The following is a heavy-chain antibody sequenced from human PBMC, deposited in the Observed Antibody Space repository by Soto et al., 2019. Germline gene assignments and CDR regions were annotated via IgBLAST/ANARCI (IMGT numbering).Heavy chain of an antibody. J-gene: IGHJ6*02. CDR1: GYTFTSYG. CDR2: ISAYNGNT. D-gene: IGHD2-2*01. Sequence: GASVKVSCKASGYTFTSYGISWVRQAPGQGLEWMGWISAYNGNTNYAQKLQGRVTMTTDTSTSTAYMELRSLRSDDTAVYYCARASNIGVVPAANPSYYGMDVWGQETTVTVSS. CDR3: ARASNIGVVPAANPSYYGMDV. V-gene: IGHV1-18*01.